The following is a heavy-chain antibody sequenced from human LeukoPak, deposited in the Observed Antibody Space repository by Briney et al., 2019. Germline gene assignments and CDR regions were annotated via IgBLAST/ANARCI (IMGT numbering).Heavy chain of an antibody. V-gene: IGHV4-39*01. J-gene: IGHJ4*02. CDR1: GGSISSSSYY. Sequence: PSETLSLTCTVSGGSISSSSYYWGWIRQPPGKGLEWIGSIYYSGSTYYNPSLKSRVTISVDTSRNQFSLKLSSVTAADTAVYYCVGNYYGSGSLHDYWGQGTLVTVSS. D-gene: IGHD3-10*01. CDR2: IYYSGST. CDR3: VGNYYGSGSLHDY.